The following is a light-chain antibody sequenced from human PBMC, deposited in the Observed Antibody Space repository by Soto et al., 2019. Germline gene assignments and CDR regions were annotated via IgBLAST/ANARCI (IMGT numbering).Light chain of an antibody. V-gene: IGKV1-39*01. CDR2: AAS. CDR3: QQSYSAPVYT. Sequence: DIQMTQSPSSLSASVGDRVTITCRASQTISSYLNWYQQKPGKAPKLLIYAASSLQSGVPSRFSGSESGTDFTLTISSLQPEDFASYYCQQSYSAPVYTFGQGTKLEIK. J-gene: IGKJ2*01. CDR1: QTISSY.